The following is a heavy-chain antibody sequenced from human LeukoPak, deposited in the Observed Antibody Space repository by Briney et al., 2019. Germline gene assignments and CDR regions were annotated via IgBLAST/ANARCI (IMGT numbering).Heavy chain of an antibody. D-gene: IGHD3-10*01. CDR1: GFTFSTYG. V-gene: IGHV3-30*02. J-gene: IGHJ6*03. CDR3: AKGPDYYGSGSYLWYMDV. Sequence: GGSLRLSCAASGFTFSTYGMHWVRQAPGKGLEWVAFVRYDGSKKYYTNSVKGRFTISRDNSKNTLYLQMNSLRAEDTAVYYCAKGPDYYGSGSYLWYMDVWGKGTTVTISS. CDR2: VRYDGSKK.